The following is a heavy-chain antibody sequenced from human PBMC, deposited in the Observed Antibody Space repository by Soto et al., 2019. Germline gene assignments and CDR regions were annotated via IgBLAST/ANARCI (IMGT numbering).Heavy chain of an antibody. V-gene: IGHV3-30-3*01. CDR3: ARDQWVAGSYYDSSGYYYYYGMDV. J-gene: IGHJ6*02. CDR1: GFTFSSYA. Sequence: PGGSLRLSCAASGFTFSSYAMHWVRQAPGKGLEWVAVISYDGSNKYYADSVKGRFTISRDNSKNTLYLQMNSLRAEDTAVYYCARDQWVAGSYYDSSGYYYYYGMDVWGQGTTVTVSS. D-gene: IGHD3-22*01. CDR2: ISYDGSNK.